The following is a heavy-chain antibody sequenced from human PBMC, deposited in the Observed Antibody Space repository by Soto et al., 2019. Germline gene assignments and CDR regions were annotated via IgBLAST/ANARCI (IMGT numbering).Heavy chain of an antibody. Sequence: GGSLRLSCAASGFTFSSYDMHWVRQATGKGLEWVSAIGTAGDTYYPGSVKGRFTISRENAKNSLYLQMNSLRAEDTAVYYCARDVGLAAAGFSDYWGQGTLVTVSS. CDR2: IGTAGDT. V-gene: IGHV3-13*01. J-gene: IGHJ4*02. CDR1: GFTFSSYD. D-gene: IGHD6-13*01. CDR3: ARDVGLAAAGFSDY.